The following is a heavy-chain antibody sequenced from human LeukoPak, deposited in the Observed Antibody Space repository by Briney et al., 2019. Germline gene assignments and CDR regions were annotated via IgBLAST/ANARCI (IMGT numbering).Heavy chain of an antibody. D-gene: IGHD3-22*01. CDR1: GFTFSGSA. Sequence: PGGSLRLFCAASGFTFSGSAMHWVRQASGKGLEWVGRIRSKANSYATAYAASVKGRFTISRDDSKNTAYLQMNSLKTEDTAVYYCTRHGDYYDSSGYYIDAFDIWGQGTMVTASS. J-gene: IGHJ3*02. CDR2: IRSKANSYAT. CDR3: TRHGDYYDSSGYYIDAFDI. V-gene: IGHV3-73*01.